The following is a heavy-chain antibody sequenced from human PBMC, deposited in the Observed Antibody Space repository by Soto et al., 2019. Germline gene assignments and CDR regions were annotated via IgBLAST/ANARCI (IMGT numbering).Heavy chain of an antibody. CDR2: IFHDGTA. CDR1: GVSISSGNW. CDR3: ARIVYDTSLNYMYFDF. J-gene: IGHJ4*02. V-gene: IGHV4-4*02. Sequence: SETLSLTCAVSGVSISSGNWWTWVRQTPQRGLEYIGEIFHDGTANYYPSFERRVAISVDTSKNQFSLKLTSVTAADTAIYFCARIVYDTSLNYMYFDFWGQGSLVTV. D-gene: IGHD2-8*01.